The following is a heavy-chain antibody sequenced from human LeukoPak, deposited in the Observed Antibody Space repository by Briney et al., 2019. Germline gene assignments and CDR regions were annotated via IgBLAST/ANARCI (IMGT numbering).Heavy chain of an antibody. CDR3: ARTGIMITFGGVIGGDAFDI. Sequence: GGSLRLSCAASGFTFSDYYMSWIRQAPGKGLEWVSCISSSSSYTNYADSVKGRFTISRDNAKNSLYLQTNSLRAEDTAVYYCARTGIMITFGGVIGGDAFDIWGQGTMVTVSS. V-gene: IGHV3-11*06. CDR1: GFTFSDYY. D-gene: IGHD3-16*02. CDR2: ISSSSSYT. J-gene: IGHJ3*02.